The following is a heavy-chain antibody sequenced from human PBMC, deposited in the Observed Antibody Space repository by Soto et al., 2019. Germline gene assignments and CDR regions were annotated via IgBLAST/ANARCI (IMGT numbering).Heavy chain of an antibody. CDR3: TRLFVGGYDVRFDP. Sequence: PGGSLRLSCAASGFTFSGSAMHWVRQASGKGLEWVGRIRSKANSYATAYAASVKGRFTISRDDSKNTAYLQMNSLKTEDTAVYYCTRLFVGGYDVRFDPWGQGTLVTVSS. CDR1: GFTFSGSA. V-gene: IGHV3-73*01. D-gene: IGHD5-12*01. CDR2: IRSKANSYAT. J-gene: IGHJ5*02.